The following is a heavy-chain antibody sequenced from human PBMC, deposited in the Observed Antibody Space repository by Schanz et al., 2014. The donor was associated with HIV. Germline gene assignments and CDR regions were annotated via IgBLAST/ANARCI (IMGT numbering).Heavy chain of an antibody. D-gene: IGHD1-26*01. J-gene: IGHJ3*02. CDR3: AKDGSWEAFDVFDI. CDR2: MWDDGSYK. CDR1: GFTFSSSG. V-gene: IGHV3-33*06. Sequence: QVQLVESGGGVVQPGRSLRLSCTASGFTFSSSGMHWVRQAPGKGLEGVAAMWDDGSYKYYADSVKGRFTISRDNSKNTLYLQMNSLRAEDTAVYYCAKDGSWEAFDVFDIWGQGTMVTVSS.